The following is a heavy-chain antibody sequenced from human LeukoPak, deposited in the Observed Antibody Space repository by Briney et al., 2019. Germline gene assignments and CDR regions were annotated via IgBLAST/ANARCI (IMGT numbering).Heavy chain of an antibody. CDR1: GFTFSSYG. CDR2: ISYDGSNK. Sequence: QSGGSLRLSCAASGFTFSSYGMHWVRQAPGKGLEWVAVISYDGSNKYYADSVKGRFTISRDNSKNTLYLQMNSLRAEDTAVYYCAKDGRDFWSGSYMDVWGKGTTVTVSS. D-gene: IGHD3-3*01. J-gene: IGHJ6*03. V-gene: IGHV3-30*18. CDR3: AKDGRDFWSGSYMDV.